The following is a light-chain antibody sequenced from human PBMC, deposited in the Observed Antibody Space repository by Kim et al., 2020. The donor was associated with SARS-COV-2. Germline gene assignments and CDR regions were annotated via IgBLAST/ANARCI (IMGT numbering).Light chain of an antibody. CDR2: ATS. V-gene: IGKV1-39*01. CDR1: QTISYF. Sequence: SASVGDRFTITCRASQTISYFLNWYQQKSGQAPKLLIYATSDLQGGVPSRFSGSTSGTDFTLTISSLQPEDFATYYCQQSYSTPYSFGQGTKLEI. CDR3: QQSYSTPYS. J-gene: IGKJ2*03.